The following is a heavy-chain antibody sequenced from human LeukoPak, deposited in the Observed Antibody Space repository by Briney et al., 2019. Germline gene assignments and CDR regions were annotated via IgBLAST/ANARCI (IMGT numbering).Heavy chain of an antibody. CDR1: GHTLTELS. D-gene: IGHD1-14*01. J-gene: IGHJ3*02. CDR2: FDPEDGET. CDR3: ATDLSVYKIRGGNDAFDI. Sequence: ASVKVSCKVSGHTLTELSMHWVRQAPGKGLEWMGGFDPEDGETIYAQKFQGRVTMTEDTSTDTAYMELSSLRSEDTAVYYCATDLSVYKIRGGNDAFDIWGQGTMVTVSS. V-gene: IGHV1-24*01.